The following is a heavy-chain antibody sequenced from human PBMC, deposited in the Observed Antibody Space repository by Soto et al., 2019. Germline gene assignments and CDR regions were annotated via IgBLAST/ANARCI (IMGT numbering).Heavy chain of an antibody. V-gene: IGHV3-15*07. Sequence: GGSLRLSCAASGFTFSNAWMNWVRQAPGKGLEWVGRIKSKTDGGTTDYAAPVKGRFTISRDDSKNTLYLQMNSLKTEDTAVYYCTTVLSGGGGENYYYYGMDVWGQGTTVTVSS. D-gene: IGHD3-10*01. J-gene: IGHJ6*02. CDR2: IKSKTDGGTT. CDR1: GFTFSNAW. CDR3: TTVLSGGGGENYYYYGMDV.